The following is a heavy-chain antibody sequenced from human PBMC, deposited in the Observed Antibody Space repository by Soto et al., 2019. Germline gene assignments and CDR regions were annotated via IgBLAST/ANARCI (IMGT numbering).Heavy chain of an antibody. V-gene: IGHV5-10-1*01. D-gene: IGHD3-22*01. J-gene: IGHJ4*02. CDR3: ARQIYDSDTGPNFQYYFDS. CDR2: IDPSDSQT. Sequence: GESLKISCNGSGYSFAGYWISWVRQKPGKGLEWMGRIDPSDSQTYYSPSFRGHVTISATKSITTVFLQWSSLRASDTAMYYCARQIYDSDTGPNFQYYFDSWGQGTPVTVSS. CDR1: GYSFAGYW.